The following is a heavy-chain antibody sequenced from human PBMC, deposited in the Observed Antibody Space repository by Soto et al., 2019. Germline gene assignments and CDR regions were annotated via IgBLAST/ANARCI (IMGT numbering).Heavy chain of an antibody. CDR2: INPRDGRT. J-gene: IGHJ4*02. CDR3: ARALTEFDS. CDR1: GYTFNDYY. Sequence: QVHLVQSGAEVKQPGASVVISCQASGYTFNDYYIHWVRQAPGQGLEWMGIINPRDGRTYYAQKFQDRVTLTGDASTSTVFMALSSLSSDDTAVFYCARALTEFDSWGPGTLVTVSS. V-gene: IGHV1-46*02.